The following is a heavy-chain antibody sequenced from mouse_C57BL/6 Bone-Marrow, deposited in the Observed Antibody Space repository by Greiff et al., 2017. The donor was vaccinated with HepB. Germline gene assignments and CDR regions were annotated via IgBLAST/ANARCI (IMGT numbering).Heavy chain of an antibody. CDR2: IYPGSGST. J-gene: IGHJ1*03. V-gene: IGHV1-55*01. D-gene: IGHD1-1*01. Sequence: QVQLQPGAELVKPGASVKMSCKASGYTFTSYWITWVKQRPGQGLEWIGDIYPGSGSTNYNEKFKSKATLTVDTSSSTAYMQLSSLTSEDSAVYYCAYYYGSSSSYWYFDVWGTGTTVTVSS. CDR3: AYYYGSSSSYWYFDV. CDR1: GYTFTSYW.